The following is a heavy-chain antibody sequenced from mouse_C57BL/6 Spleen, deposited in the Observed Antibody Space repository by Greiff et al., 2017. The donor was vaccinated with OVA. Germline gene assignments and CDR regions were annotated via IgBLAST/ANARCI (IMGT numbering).Heavy chain of an antibody. Sequence: VKLLESGPELVKPGASVKISCKASGYAFSSSWMNWVKQRPGKGLEWIGRIYPGDGDTNYNGKFKGKATLTADKSSSTAYMQLSSLTSEDSAVYFCARRGYSYYYAMDYWGQGTSVTVSS. CDR1: GYAFSSSW. CDR2: IYPGDGDT. CDR3: ARRGYSYYYAMDY. J-gene: IGHJ4*01. V-gene: IGHV1-82*01. D-gene: IGHD2-12*01.